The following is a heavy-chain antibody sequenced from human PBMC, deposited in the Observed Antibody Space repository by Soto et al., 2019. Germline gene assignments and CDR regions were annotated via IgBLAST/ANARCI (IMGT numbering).Heavy chain of an antibody. CDR2: INPDNGGT. J-gene: IGHJ4*02. CDR3: ARGLQSTAFDS. CDR1: GYAFTGYY. D-gene: IGHD5-18*01. Sequence: QVQLVQSGAEVKKPGASVKVSCKTSGYAFTGYYLHWVRQAPGQGLEWMGWINPDNGGTHFAQKFQGRVTMTRDTSISKAYMELSSLRSDDTAVYSCARGLQSTAFDSWGQGTLVTVSS. V-gene: IGHV1-2*02.